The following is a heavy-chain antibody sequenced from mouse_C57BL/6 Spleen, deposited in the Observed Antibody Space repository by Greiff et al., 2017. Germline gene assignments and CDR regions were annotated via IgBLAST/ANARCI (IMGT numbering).Heavy chain of an antibody. CDR1: GFTFSSYA. D-gene: IGHD2-13*01. V-gene: IGHV5-4*03. Sequence: EVKLVESGGGLVKPGGSLKLSCAASGFTFSSYAMSWVRQTPEKRLEWVATISDGGSYTYYPDNLKGRFTISRDNAKNNLYLQMSHLKSEDAAMYYCGRGGEQYAMDYWGQGTSVTVSS. CDR3: GRGGEQYAMDY. CDR2: ISDGGSYT. J-gene: IGHJ4*01.